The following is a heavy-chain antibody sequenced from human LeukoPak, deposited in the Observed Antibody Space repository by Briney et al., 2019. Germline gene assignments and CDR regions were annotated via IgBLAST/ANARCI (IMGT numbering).Heavy chain of an antibody. V-gene: IGHV3-48*01. CDR1: GFTFSSYS. D-gene: IGHD5-18*01. CDR2: ISSSSSTI. J-gene: IGHJ6*03. CDR3: ARDRRDTAMVTEEYYYYSMDI. Sequence: GGSLRLSCAASGFTFSSYSMNWVRQAPGKGLEWVSYISSSSSTIYYADSVKGRFTISRDNAKNSLYLQMNSLRAEDTAVYYCARDRRDTAMVTEEYYYYSMDIWGKGTTVTISS.